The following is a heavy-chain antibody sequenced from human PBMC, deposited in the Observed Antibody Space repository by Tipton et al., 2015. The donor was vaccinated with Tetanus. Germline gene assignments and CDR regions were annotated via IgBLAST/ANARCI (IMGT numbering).Heavy chain of an antibody. D-gene: IGHD2-2*01. CDR3: ARGPRSSYYGMDV. CDR1: GGSFSGYY. CDR2: INHSGST. V-gene: IGHV4-34*01. J-gene: IGHJ6*02. Sequence: GLVKPSETLSLTCAVYGGSFSGYYWSWIRQPPGKGLEWIGEINHSGSTNYNPSLKSRVTISVDTSTTQFSLKLSSVTAADTAVYYCARGPRSSYYGMDVWGQGTTVTVSS.